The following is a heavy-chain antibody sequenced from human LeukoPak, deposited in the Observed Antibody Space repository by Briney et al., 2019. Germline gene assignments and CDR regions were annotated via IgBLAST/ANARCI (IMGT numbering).Heavy chain of an antibody. J-gene: IGHJ3*02. CDR2: IYTSGST. D-gene: IGHD3-22*01. CDR1: GGSISSGSYY. CDR3: ARDYYDSSGYYVAFDI. Sequence: SQTLSLTCTVSGGSISSGSYYWSWIRQPAGKGLEWIGRIYTSGSTNYNPSLKSRVTISVDTSKNQFSPKLSSVTAADTAVYYCARDYYDSSGYYVAFDIWGQGTMVTVSS. V-gene: IGHV4-61*02.